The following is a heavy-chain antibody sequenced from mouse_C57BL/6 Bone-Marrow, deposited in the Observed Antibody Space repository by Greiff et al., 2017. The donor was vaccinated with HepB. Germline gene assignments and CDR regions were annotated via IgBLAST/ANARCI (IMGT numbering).Heavy chain of an antibody. CDR1: GYTFTSYW. D-gene: IGHD6-1*01. CDR2: IYPSDSET. Sequence: VKLQQPGAELVRPGSSVKLSCKASGYTFTSYWMDWVKQRPGQGLEWIGNIYPSDSETHYNQKFKDKATLTVDKSSSTAYMQLSSLTSEDSAVYYCARRDSPDYYFDYWGQGTTLTVSS. J-gene: IGHJ2*01. V-gene: IGHV1-61*01. CDR3: ARRDSPDYYFDY.